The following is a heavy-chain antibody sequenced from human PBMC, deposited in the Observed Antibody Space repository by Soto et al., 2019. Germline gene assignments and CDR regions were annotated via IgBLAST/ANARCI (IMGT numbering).Heavy chain of an antibody. CDR2: MYTSGAT. V-gene: IGHV4-4*07. CDR1: GSSFSNFY. Sequence: ETLSLTCSVSGSSFSNFYWSWIRQPAGKGLERIGRMYTSGATSYNPSLKSRVTMSVDTSQTQMSLNLRSVTAADTAVYYCARGGIQLSYAFDYWGQGILVTVSS. D-gene: IGHD1-1*01. J-gene: IGHJ4*02. CDR3: ARGGIQLSYAFDY.